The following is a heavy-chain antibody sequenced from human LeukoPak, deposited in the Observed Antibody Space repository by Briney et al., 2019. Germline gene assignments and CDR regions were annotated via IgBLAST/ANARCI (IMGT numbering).Heavy chain of an antibody. J-gene: IGHJ4*02. CDR1: GFTLSSYE. Sequence: SGGSLRLSCAASGFTLSSYEMNWVRQAPGKGLEWVSYISSSGSTIYYADPVKGRFTIARDNAKNSLYMQMNSLRAEDTAVYYCARDAYCSSTSCYWWGYYFDYWGQGTLVTVSS. V-gene: IGHV3-48*03. CDR2: ISSSGSTI. D-gene: IGHD2-2*01. CDR3: ARDAYCSSTSCYWWGYYFDY.